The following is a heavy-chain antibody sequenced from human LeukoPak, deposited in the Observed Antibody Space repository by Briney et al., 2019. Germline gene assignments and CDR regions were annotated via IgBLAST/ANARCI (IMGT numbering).Heavy chain of an antibody. J-gene: IGHJ4*02. Sequence: PGRSLRLSCAASGFTFDDYAMHWVRQAPGKGLEWVSGISWNSGSIGYADSVKGRFTISRDNAKNSLYLQMNSLRAEDTALYYCAKDRGVKDWDQGTLVTVSS. CDR1: GFTFDDYA. CDR3: AKDRGVKD. CDR2: ISWNSGSI. D-gene: IGHD3-10*01. V-gene: IGHV3-9*01.